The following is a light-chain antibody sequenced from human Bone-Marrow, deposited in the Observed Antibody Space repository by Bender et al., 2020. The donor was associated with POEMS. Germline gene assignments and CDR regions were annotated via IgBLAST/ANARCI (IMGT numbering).Light chain of an antibody. CDR2: GNT. J-gene: IGLJ2*01. CDR1: GSNIGGYP. CDR3: QSYDSSLSGRV. V-gene: IGLV1-40*01. Sequence: QSVLTQPPSVSGTPGQRVTISCSGSGSNIGGYPVNWYQQLPGTAPKLLIYGNTERPSGVPDRFSGSKSGTSASLAITGLQAEDEADYSCQSYDSSLSGRVFGGGTKLTVL.